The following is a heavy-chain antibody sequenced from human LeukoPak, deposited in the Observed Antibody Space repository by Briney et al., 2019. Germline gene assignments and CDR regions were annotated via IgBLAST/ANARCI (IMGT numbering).Heavy chain of an antibody. CDR3: AKRSMVRGVQFDAFDL. Sequence: PGGSLRLSCAASGFTFSRCDMHWVRQAPGKGLEWVAFVLYEESLKYYADSVRGRVTISRDNSRNTLYLQMNSLRAEDTAVYYCAKRSMVRGVQFDAFDLWGQGTIITVSS. V-gene: IGHV3-30*02. J-gene: IGHJ3*01. CDR2: VLYEESLK. D-gene: IGHD3-10*01. CDR1: GFTFSRCD.